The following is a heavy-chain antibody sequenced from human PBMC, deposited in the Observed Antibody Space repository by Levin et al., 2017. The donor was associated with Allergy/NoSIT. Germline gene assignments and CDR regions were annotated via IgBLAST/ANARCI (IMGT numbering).Heavy chain of an antibody. CDR2: IYYSGST. D-gene: IGHD3-3*01. CDR3: ARRRLVGYDFWSGQLMDV. V-gene: IGHV4-39*01. Sequence: SQTLSLTCTVSGGSISSSSYYWGWIRQPPGKGLEWIGSIYYSGSTYYNPSLKSRVTISVDTSKNQFSLKLSSVTAADTAVYYCARRRLVGYDFWSGQLMDVWGQGTTVTVSS. CDR1: GGSISSSSYY. J-gene: IGHJ6*02.